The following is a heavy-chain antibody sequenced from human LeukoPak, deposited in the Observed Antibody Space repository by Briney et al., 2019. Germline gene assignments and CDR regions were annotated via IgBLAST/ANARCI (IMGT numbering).Heavy chain of an antibody. Sequence: SVTVSCTASGGTFSSYAISWVRQAPGQGLEWMGGIIPIFGTANYAQKFQGRVTITADESTSTAYMELSSLRSEDTAVYYCTYDFWSGYFFDPWGQGTLVTVSS. D-gene: IGHD3-3*01. CDR2: IIPIFGTA. CDR3: TYDFWSGYFFDP. CDR1: GGTFSSYA. J-gene: IGHJ5*02. V-gene: IGHV1-69*13.